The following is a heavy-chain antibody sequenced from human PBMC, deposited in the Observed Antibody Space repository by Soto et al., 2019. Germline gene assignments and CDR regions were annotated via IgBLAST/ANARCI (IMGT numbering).Heavy chain of an antibody. Sequence: VQLQGSGPGLVKPSQTLSLTCTVSGASVNTGDYYWSYIRQSPGKGLEWLGYIFYSGDTYYNPSLKSRATISLNTSRNQISLTLTSVTDADTAVYFCVGTGTTDDFWGQGPLVTVSS. V-gene: IGHV4-30-4*01. D-gene: IGHD1-7*01. CDR1: GASVNTGDYY. CDR3: VGTGTTDDF. J-gene: IGHJ1*01. CDR2: IFYSGDT.